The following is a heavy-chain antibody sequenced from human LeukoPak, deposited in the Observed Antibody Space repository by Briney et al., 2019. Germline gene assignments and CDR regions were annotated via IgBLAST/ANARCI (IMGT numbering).Heavy chain of an antibody. Sequence: GGSLRLSCAASGFTFSSYSMNWVRQAPGKGLEWDSSISSSSSYIYYADSVKGRFTISRDNAKNSLYLQMNSLRAEDTAVYYCARDRTDIVVVVAAKGPSYYYGMDVWGQGTTVTVSS. CDR2: ISSSSSYI. V-gene: IGHV3-21*01. D-gene: IGHD2-15*01. CDR3: ARDRTDIVVVVAAKGPSYYYGMDV. J-gene: IGHJ6*02. CDR1: GFTFSSYS.